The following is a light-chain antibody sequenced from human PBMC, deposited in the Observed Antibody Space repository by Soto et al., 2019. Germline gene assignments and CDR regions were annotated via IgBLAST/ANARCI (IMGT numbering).Light chain of an antibody. V-gene: IGKV1-27*01. Sequence: IQLTQSPSSLSASVGDRVTITCRASQGISTFLAWYQQKPGRVPELLISAASTLQSGVPLRFSGGGSGTDFTLSISSLQPEDVATHYCQNYDNAPLTFGGGTKVDIK. J-gene: IGKJ4*01. CDR3: QNYDNAPLT. CDR1: QGISTF. CDR2: AAS.